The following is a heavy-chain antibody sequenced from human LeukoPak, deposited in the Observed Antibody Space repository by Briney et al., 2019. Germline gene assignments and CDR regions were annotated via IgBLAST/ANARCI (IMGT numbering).Heavy chain of an antibody. Sequence: GGSLRLSCAASGFTFSSYEMSWVRQAPGKGLEWVGRIKRSGGTTELAAPVKGRFTISRDDSKKTLYLQMTSLKTEDTAVYYCTTNDAFDIWGQGTMVTVSS. V-gene: IGHV3-15*01. J-gene: IGHJ3*02. CDR2: IKRSGGTT. CDR3: TTNDAFDI. CDR1: GFTFSSYE.